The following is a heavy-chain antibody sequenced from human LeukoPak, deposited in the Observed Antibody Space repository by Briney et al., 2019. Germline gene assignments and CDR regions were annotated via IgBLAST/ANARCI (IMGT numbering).Heavy chain of an antibody. D-gene: IGHD2-15*01. CDR2: ISYDGSNK. CDR3: AKSGDGGYFDY. V-gene: IGHV3-30*18. CDR1: GFTFSSYG. J-gene: IGHJ4*02. Sequence: PGGSPRLSCAASGFTFSSYGMHWVRQAPGKGLEWVAVISYDGSNKYYADSVKGRFTISRDNSKNTLYLQMNSLRAEDTAVYYCAKSGDGGYFDYWGQGTLVTVSS.